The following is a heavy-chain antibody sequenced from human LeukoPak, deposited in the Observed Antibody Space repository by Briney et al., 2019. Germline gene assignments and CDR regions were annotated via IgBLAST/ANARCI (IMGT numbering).Heavy chain of an antibody. D-gene: IGHD2-2*01. J-gene: IGHJ4*02. CDR3: AIEYCSSTRCYGSFDY. CDR2: IYYSGST. CDR1: GGSISSYY. V-gene: IGHV4-59*01. Sequence: SETLSLTCTVSGGSISSYYWSWIRQPPGKGLEWIGYIYYSGSTNYNPSLKSRVTISVDTSKNQFSLKLSSVTAADTAVYYCAIEYCSSTRCYGSFDYWGQGTLVTVSS.